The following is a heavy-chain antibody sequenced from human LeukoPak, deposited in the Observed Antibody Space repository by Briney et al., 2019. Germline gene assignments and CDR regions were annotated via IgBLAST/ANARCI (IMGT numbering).Heavy chain of an antibody. V-gene: IGHV3-30-3*01. D-gene: IGHD2-2*01. CDR1: GFTFSSYA. Sequence: GGSLRLSCAASGFTFSSYAMHWVRQAPGKGLEWVAVISYDGSNKYYADSVKGRFTISRDNSKNTLYLQMNSLRAGDTAVYYCARDYIVVVPAASYYYGMDVWGQGTTVTVSS. CDR3: ARDYIVVVPAASYYYGMDV. CDR2: ISYDGSNK. J-gene: IGHJ6*02.